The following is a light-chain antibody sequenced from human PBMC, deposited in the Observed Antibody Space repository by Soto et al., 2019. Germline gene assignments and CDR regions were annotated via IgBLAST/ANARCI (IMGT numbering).Light chain of an antibody. V-gene: IGKV3-20*01. Sequence: EIVLTQSPGTLSLSPGERATLACRASQSVSYTSVAWYQQRPGQARRLLIYGASYRAPGTPEGMSGSGAGTDFTLTISRLEPEDFVVFFCQQYGTSPPTFGQGTKVEIK. CDR1: QSVSYTS. CDR3: QQYGTSPPT. J-gene: IGKJ1*01. CDR2: GAS.